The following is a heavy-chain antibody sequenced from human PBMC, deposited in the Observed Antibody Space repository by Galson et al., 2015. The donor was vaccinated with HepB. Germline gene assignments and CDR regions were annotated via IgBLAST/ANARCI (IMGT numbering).Heavy chain of an antibody. CDR2: INPNSGGT. CDR1: GYTFTGYY. CDR3: ARRMAAASYYGMDV. J-gene: IGHJ6*02. Sequence: SVKVSCKASGYTFTGYYMHWVRQAPGQGLEWMGWINPNSGGTNYAQKFQGWVTMTRDTSISTAYMELSRLRSDDTAVYYCARRMAAASYYGMDVWGQGTTVTVSS. V-gene: IGHV1-2*04. D-gene: IGHD6-13*01.